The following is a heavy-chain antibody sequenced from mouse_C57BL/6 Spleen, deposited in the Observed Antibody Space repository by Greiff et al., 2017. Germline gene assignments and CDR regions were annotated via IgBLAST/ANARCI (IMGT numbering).Heavy chain of an antibody. CDR1: GFTFSSYA. Sequence: EVKLVESGGGLVKPGGSLKLSCAASGFTFSSYAMSWVRQTPEKRLEWVATISDGGSYTYYPDNVKGRFTISRDNAKNNLYLQMSHLKSEDTAMYYCARGGLRQRGADYWGQGTTLTVSS. D-gene: IGHD2-4*01. CDR2: ISDGGSYT. J-gene: IGHJ2*01. CDR3: ARGGLRQRGADY. V-gene: IGHV5-4*03.